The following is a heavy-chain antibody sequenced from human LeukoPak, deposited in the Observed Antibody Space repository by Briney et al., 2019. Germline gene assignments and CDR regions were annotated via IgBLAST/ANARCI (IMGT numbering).Heavy chain of an antibody. CDR3: ARDFVTIFGVGHNWFDP. V-gene: IGHV1-69*04. D-gene: IGHD3-3*01. CDR1: GGTFSSYT. CDR2: IIPILGIA. J-gene: IGHJ5*02. Sequence: SVKVSCKASGGTFSSYTISWVRRAPGQGLEWMGRIIPILGIANYAQKFQGRVTITADKSTSTAYMELSSLRSEDTAVYYCARDFVTIFGVGHNWFDPWGQGTLVTVSS.